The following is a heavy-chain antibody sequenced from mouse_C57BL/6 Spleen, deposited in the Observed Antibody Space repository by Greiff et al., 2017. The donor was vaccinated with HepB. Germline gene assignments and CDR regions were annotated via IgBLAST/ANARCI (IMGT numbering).Heavy chain of an antibody. CDR1: GYAFSSSW. Sequence: VQLQQSGPELVKPGASVKISCKASGYAFSSSWMNWVKQRPGKGLEWIGRIYPGDGDTNYNGKFKGKATLTADKSSSTAYMQLSSLTSEDSAVYFCARSCNYEDYAMDDWGQGTSVTVSS. CDR2: IYPGDGDT. D-gene: IGHD2-1*01. CDR3: ARSCNYEDYAMDD. J-gene: IGHJ4*01. V-gene: IGHV1-82*01.